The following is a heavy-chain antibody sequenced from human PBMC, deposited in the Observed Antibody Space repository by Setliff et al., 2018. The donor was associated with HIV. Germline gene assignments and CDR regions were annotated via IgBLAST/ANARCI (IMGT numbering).Heavy chain of an antibody. D-gene: IGHD2-8*01. V-gene: IGHV3-48*03. Sequence: LRLTCTASGFTSSSYEMNCVRQAPGGGLEWISYISSSGTTTHYAESFKGRFTTTTDNTKNSLFLQTHSLRVDDTGIYYCTRNPGAQYGAGIGRRALFKNGLDFWGRGTMVTVSS. J-gene: IGHJ3*01. CDR2: ISSSGTTT. CDR3: TRNPGAQYGAGIGRRALFKNGLDF. CDR1: GFTSSSYE.